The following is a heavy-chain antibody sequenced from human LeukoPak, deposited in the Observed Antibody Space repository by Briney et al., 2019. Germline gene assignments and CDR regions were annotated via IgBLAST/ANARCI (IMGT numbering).Heavy chain of an antibody. Sequence: ASVKVSCKASGYTFTGYYMHWVRQAPGQGLEWMGWINPNSGNTNYAQKLQGRVTMTTDTSTSTAYMELRSLRSDDTAVYYCAREGNNWFDPWGQGTLVTVSS. CDR3: AREGNNWFDP. V-gene: IGHV1-18*04. CDR2: INPNSGNT. J-gene: IGHJ5*02. CDR1: GYTFTGYY.